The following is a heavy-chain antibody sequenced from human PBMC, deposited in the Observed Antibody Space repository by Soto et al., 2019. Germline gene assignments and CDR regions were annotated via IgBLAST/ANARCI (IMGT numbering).Heavy chain of an antibody. D-gene: IGHD5-12*01. V-gene: IGHV4-4*07. CDR3: ARARREEFHDGYDIDY. J-gene: IGHJ4*02. Sequence: QVQLQESGPGLVKPSETLSLTCTVSGGSISNYYWSWIRQPAGKGLEWIGRIYTSGSTDYNPSLKSRVTISIDPYKTQFPLKEASMTAGDTCVYSCARARREEFHDGYDIDYWGQGKLVTV. CDR1: GGSISNYY. CDR2: IYTSGST.